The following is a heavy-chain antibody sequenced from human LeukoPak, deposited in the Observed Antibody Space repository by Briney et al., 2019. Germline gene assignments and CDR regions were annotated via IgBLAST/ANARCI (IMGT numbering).Heavy chain of an antibody. V-gene: IGHV4-30-2*01. CDR2: IYHSGST. J-gene: IGHJ4*02. Sequence: SETLSLTCAVSGGSISSGGYSWSWIRQPPGTGLEWIGYIYHSGSTYYNPSLKSRVTISVDRSKNQFSLKLSSVTAADTAVYYCARGLEGFDYWGQGTLVTVSS. CDR3: ARGLEGFDY. CDR1: GGSISSGGYS.